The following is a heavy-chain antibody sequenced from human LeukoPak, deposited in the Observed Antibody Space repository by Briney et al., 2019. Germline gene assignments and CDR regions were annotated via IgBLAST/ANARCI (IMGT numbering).Heavy chain of an antibody. CDR1: GFTFSRYA. J-gene: IGHJ4*02. CDR3: AKEGGYYEYYFDY. D-gene: IGHD3-22*01. Sequence: GGSLRLSCGASGFTFSRYAMSWVRQAPGKGLQWVSQIDGSGGAIYYADSVRGRFTISRDNSKNTLYLQMNSLRAEDTAVYYCAKEGGYYEYYFDYWGQGTLVTVSS. V-gene: IGHV3-23*01. CDR2: IDGSGGAI.